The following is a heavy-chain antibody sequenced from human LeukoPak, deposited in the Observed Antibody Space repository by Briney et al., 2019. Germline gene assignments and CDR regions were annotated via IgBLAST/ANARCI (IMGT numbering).Heavy chain of an antibody. CDR2: INHSGST. CDR3: ARSFVVVAATVAFDI. D-gene: IGHD2-15*01. V-gene: IGHV4-34*01. CDR1: GGSFSGYY. Sequence: SEALSLTCAVYGGSFSGYYWSWIRQPPVKGLEWIGEINHSGSTNYNPSLKSRVTISVDTSKNQFSLKLSSVTAADTAVYYCARSFVVVAATVAFDIWGQGTMVTVSS. J-gene: IGHJ3*02.